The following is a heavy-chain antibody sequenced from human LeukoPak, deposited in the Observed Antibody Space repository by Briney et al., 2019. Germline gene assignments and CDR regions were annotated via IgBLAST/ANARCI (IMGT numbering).Heavy chain of an antibody. D-gene: IGHD3-10*01. V-gene: IGHV4-59*01. CDR1: GGSISSYY. Sequence: SETLSLTCTVSGGSISSYYWSWIRQPPGKGLEWIGYIYYSGSTNYNPSLKSRVTISVDTSKNQFSLKLSSVTAADTAVYYCARFSYGSGSYDRAFDYWGQGPLVTVSS. J-gene: IGHJ4*02. CDR2: IYYSGST. CDR3: ARFSYGSGSYDRAFDY.